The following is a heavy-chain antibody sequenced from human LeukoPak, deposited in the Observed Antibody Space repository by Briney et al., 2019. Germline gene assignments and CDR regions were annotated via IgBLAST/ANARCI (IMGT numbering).Heavy chain of an antibody. Sequence: GASVTVSCTASGYTFTSYAMHWVRQAPGQRLEWMGWINAGNGNTKYSQKFQGRVTITRDASASTAYMELSSLRSEDTAVYYCARGRVVVAATPDYWGQGTLVTVSS. V-gene: IGHV1-3*01. D-gene: IGHD2-15*01. CDR3: ARGRVVVAATPDY. J-gene: IGHJ4*02. CDR2: INAGNGNT. CDR1: GYTFTSYA.